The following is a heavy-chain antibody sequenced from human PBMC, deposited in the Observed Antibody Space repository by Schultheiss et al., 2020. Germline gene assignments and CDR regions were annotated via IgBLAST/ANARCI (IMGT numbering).Heavy chain of an antibody. D-gene: IGHD5-12*01. Sequence: SETLSLTCAVYGGSFSGYYWSWIRQHPGKGLEWIGYIYYSGSTNYNPSLKSRVTISVDTSKNQFSLKLSSVTAADTAVYYCARDRVVATIKDYYYYGMDVWGKGAT. J-gene: IGHJ6*04. V-gene: IGHV4-59*01. CDR2: IYYSGST. CDR3: ARDRVVATIKDYYYYGMDV. CDR1: GGSFSGYY.